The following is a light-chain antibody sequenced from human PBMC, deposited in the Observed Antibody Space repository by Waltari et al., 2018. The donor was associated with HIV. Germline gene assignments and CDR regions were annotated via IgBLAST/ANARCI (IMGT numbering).Light chain of an antibody. Sequence: QSVLTQPPSASATPGQGVGISCSGSRSNIGTNTVNWYQHLPGTAPKLLIYSNDQRPSGVPDRISGSKSGTSSSLAISGLQSEDEADYYCNSYAGSSKSYVFGTGTKVTVL. CDR3: NSYAGSSKSYV. J-gene: IGLJ1*01. CDR2: SND. CDR1: RSNIGTNT. V-gene: IGLV1-44*01.